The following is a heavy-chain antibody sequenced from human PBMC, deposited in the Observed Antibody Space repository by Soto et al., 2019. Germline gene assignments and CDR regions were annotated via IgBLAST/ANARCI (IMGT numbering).Heavy chain of an antibody. V-gene: IGHV4-34*01. CDR2: INHSGST. D-gene: IGHD4-17*01. CDR3: ARRYGDYVRWFDP. J-gene: IGHJ5*02. CDR1: GGSFSGYY. Sequence: SETLSLTCAVYGGSFSGYYWSWIRQPPGKGLEWIGEINHSGSTNYNPSLKSRVTISVDTSKNQFSLKLSSVTAADTAVYYCARRYGDYVRWFDPWGQGTLVTV.